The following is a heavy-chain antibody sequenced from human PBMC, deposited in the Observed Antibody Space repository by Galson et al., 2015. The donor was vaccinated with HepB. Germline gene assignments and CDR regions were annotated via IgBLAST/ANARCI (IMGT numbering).Heavy chain of an antibody. J-gene: IGHJ4*02. V-gene: IGHV3-48*02. CDR2: ISSSSSTI. D-gene: IGHD3-3*01. CDR1: GFTFSSYS. Sequence: SLRLSCAASGFTFSSYSMNWVRQAPGKGLEWVSYISSSSSTIYYADSVKGRFTISRDDAKNSLYLQMNSLRDEDTAVYYCAGPDDFWSGSLDYWGQRTLVTVSS. CDR3: AGPDDFWSGSLDY.